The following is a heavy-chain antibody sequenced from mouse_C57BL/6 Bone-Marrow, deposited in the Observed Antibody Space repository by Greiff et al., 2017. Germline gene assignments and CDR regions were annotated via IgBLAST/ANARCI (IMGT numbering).Heavy chain of an antibody. CDR3: ARERERRQVRRTPYYAMDY. J-gene: IGHJ4*01. Sequence: QVQLKESGPGLVAPSQSLSITCTVSGFSLTSYAISWVRQPPGKGLEWLGVIWPGGGTNYNSALKSRLSISKDNSKSQVFLTRNSMQSEDTDRYYGARERERRQVRRTPYYAMDYWGQGTSVTVSS. V-gene: IGHV2-9-1*01. D-gene: IGHD3-2*02. CDR1: GFSLTSYA. CDR2: IWPGGGT.